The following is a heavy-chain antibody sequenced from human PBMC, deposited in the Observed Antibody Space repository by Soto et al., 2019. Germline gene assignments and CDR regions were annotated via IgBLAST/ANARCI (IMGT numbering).Heavy chain of an antibody. CDR2: IYYSGST. V-gene: IGHV4-30-4*01. CDR3: ARGPTYYYDSSGYTPPEVDFQH. Sequence: SETLSLTCTVSGGSISSGDYYWSWIRQPPGKGLEWIGYIYYSGSTYYNPSLKSRVTISVDTSKNQFSLKLSSVTAADTAVYYCARGPTYYYDSSGYTPPEVDFQHWGQGTLVTVSS. CDR1: GGSISSGDYY. D-gene: IGHD3-22*01. J-gene: IGHJ1*01.